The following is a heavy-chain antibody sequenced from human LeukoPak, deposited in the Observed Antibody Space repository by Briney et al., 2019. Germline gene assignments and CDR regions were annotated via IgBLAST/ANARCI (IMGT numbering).Heavy chain of an antibody. CDR1: GGSISSSSHY. D-gene: IGHD3-3*01. J-gene: IGHJ4*02. CDR2: IYYSGST. Sequence: SETLSLTCTVSGGSISSSSHYWAWIRQSPGTGLEWIGSIYYSGSTYYNPSLKSRATISVDTSKNQISLKVSSVTAADSALYFCARQRTSGSASNLRVAQIDSWGQGTLVTVSS. CDR3: ARQRTSGSASNLRVAQIDS. V-gene: IGHV4-39*01.